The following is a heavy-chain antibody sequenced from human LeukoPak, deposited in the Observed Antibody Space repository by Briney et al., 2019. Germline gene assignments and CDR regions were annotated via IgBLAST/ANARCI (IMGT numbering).Heavy chain of an antibody. Sequence: GGSLRLSCAASGFTFSTYEFNWVRQAPGKGLEWVSYIGVGFGNSYYAESVRGRFTSSRDNAKNSVFLQLNSLSAEDTAVYYCARETADCGADCFDYWGQGTLVTVSS. CDR1: GFTFSTYE. J-gene: IGHJ4*02. V-gene: IGHV3-48*03. CDR2: IGVGFGNS. D-gene: IGHD2-21*01. CDR3: ARETADCGADCFDY.